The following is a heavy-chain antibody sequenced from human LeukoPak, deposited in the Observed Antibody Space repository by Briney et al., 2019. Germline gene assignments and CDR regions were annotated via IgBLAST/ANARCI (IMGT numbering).Heavy chain of an antibody. J-gene: IGHJ6*02. CDR2: MNPNSGNT. V-gene: IGHV1-8*01. CDR1: GYTFTSYD. CDR3: ARVVIRFLEWLSPRYRHQYGMDV. D-gene: IGHD3-3*01. Sequence: GASVTVSCKASGYTFTSYDINWVRQAPGQGLEWMGWMNPNSGNTGYAQKFQGRVTMTRNTSISTAYMELSSLRSEDTAVYYCARVVIRFLEWLSPRYRHQYGMDVWGQGTTVTVSS.